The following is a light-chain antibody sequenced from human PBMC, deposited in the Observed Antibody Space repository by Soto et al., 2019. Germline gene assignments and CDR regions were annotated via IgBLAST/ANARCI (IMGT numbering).Light chain of an antibody. V-gene: IGKV1-27*01. CDR3: QKYDSAPWT. CDR2: AAS. CDR1: QGISNY. J-gene: IGKJ1*01. Sequence: DIQMTQSPSSLSASVRDRVTITCRASQGISNYLAWYQQKPGRVPKLLIYAASTLQSGVPCRFSGSGSGTDFTLTISSLQPEYVATYYCQKYDSAPWTFGQGTKVEIK.